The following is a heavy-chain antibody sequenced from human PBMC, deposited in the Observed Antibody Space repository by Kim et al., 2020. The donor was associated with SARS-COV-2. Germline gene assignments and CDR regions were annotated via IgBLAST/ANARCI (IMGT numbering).Heavy chain of an antibody. CDR3: ARSTNNYRSRVDY. Sequence: GGSLRLSCAASGITVSSNYMSWVRQAPGKGLEWVSVIYSGGTTYYADSVKGRFTISRDNSENTLYLQMNSLRAEDTAVYYCARSTNNYRSRVDYWGQGTLVTVSS. J-gene: IGHJ4*02. CDR2: IYSGGTT. CDR1: GITVSSNY. D-gene: IGHD1-1*01. V-gene: IGHV3-66*01.